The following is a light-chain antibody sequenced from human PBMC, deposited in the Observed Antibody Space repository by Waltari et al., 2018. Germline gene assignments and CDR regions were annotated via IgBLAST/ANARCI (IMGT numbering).Light chain of an antibody. J-gene: IGKJ3*01. V-gene: IGKV4-1*01. CDR3: QQYYTVPVS. CDR2: WAS. Sequence: DIVMTQSPDSLAVSLGERATINCKSSQTVLDTSNNKKYLAWYQQKSGQPPKVLVYWASTRESGVPDRVSGSGSGTDFTLTIDNLQADDVAIYYCQQYYTVPVSFGPGTTVDLK. CDR1: QTVLDTSNNKKY.